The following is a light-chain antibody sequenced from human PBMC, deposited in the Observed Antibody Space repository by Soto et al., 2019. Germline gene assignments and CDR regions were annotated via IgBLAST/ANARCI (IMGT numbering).Light chain of an antibody. V-gene: IGLV2-14*01. CDR3: SSYTNSNTWV. J-gene: IGLJ3*02. CDR1: SSDVGGYDY. CDR2: EVR. Sequence: QSALTQPASVSGSPGQSITISCTGTSSDVGGYDYVSWYQQHPGKAPKLMIYEVRNRPSGVSNRFSGSKSGNTASLTISGLQAEDEADYYCSSYTNSNTWVFGGGTKLTVL.